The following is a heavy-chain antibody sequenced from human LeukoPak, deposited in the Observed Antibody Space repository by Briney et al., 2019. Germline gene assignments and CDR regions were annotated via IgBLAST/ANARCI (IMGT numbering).Heavy chain of an antibody. CDR2: IIPILGIA. D-gene: IGHD3-22*01. V-gene: IGHV1-69*04. CDR1: GGTFSSYA. J-gene: IGHJ4*02. Sequence: SVKVSCKASGGTFSSYAISWVRQAPGQGLEWMGRIIPILGIANYAQKFQGRVTITADKSTSTVYMELSSLRSEDTAVYYCASGNYYDSSGSLMGYWGQGTLVTVSS. CDR3: ASGNYYDSSGSLMGY.